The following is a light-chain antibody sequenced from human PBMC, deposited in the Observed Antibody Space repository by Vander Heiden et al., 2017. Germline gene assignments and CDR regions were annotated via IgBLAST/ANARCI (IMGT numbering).Light chain of an antibody. CDR3: SSYAGSNNSV. CDR1: SSDVGGYNY. J-gene: IGLJ1*01. CDR2: EVS. V-gene: IGLV2-8*01. Sequence: QSALTHPPSASGSPGQSVPTSCTEPSSDVGGYNYVSWYQQHPGKAPKLMIYEVSKRPSGVPDRFSGSKSGNTASLTVSGLQAEDEADYYCSSYAGSNNSVFGTGTKVTVL.